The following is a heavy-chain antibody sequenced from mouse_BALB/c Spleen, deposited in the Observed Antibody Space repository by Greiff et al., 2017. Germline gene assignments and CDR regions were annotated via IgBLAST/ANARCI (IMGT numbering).Heavy chain of an antibody. CDR3: TCNSHAMDY. D-gene: IGHD6-1*01. V-gene: IGHV1S22*01. Sequence: LQQPGSELVRPGASVKLSCKASGYTFTSYWMHWVKQRPGQGLEWIGNIYPGSGSTNYDEKFKSKGTLTVDTSSSTAYMHLSSLTSEDSAVYNCTCNSHAMDYWGQGTSVTVAS. J-gene: IGHJ4*01. CDR2: IYPGSGST. CDR1: GYTFTSYW.